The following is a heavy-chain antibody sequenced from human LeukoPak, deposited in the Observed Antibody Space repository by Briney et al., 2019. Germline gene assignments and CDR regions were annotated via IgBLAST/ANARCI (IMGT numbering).Heavy chain of an antibody. CDR2: IYTSGST. D-gene: IGHD5-24*01. CDR3: ARLMATGYYYYGMDV. J-gene: IGHJ6*02. V-gene: IGHV4-61*02. Sequence: SQTLSLTCTVSGGSISSGSYYWSWIRQPAGKGLEWIGRIYTSGSTNYNPSLKSRVTISVDTSKNQFSLKLSSVTAADTAVYYCARLMATGYYYYGMDVWGQGTTVTVSS. CDR1: GGSISSGSYY.